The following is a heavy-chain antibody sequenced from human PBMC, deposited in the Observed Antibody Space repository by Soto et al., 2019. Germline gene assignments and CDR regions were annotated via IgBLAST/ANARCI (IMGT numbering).Heavy chain of an antibody. CDR3: VRNLPQVTPGNV. D-gene: IGHD5-18*01. J-gene: IGHJ3*01. V-gene: IGHV4-30-4*08. CDR2: IYDSGVT. CDR1: GAIVTSGENY. Sequence: SETLSLTCSVSGAIVTSGENYWSWVRQPPGKGLEWLGYIYDSGVTSYTPALKSRVTLSLDRPNNQVSLKLRSVTAADTAVYFCVRNLPQVTPGNVGG.